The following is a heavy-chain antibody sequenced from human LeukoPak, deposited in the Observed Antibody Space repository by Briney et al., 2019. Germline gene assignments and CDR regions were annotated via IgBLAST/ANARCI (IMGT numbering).Heavy chain of an antibody. CDR3: ATYSSSWGWLDP. V-gene: IGHV3-48*01. CDR1: GFTFSSYS. J-gene: IGHJ5*02. Sequence: GGSLRLSCVASGFTFSSYSMNWVRQAPGKGLEWVSYISSSSSIIYYADSVKGRFTISRDNAKNSMYLQMNSLRAENTAVYYCATYSSSWGWLDPWGQGTLVTVSS. CDR2: ISSSSSII. D-gene: IGHD6-13*01.